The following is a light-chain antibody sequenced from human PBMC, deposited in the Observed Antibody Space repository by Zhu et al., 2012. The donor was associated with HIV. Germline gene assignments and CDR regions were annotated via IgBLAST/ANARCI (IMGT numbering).Light chain of an antibody. CDR1: HSVRRGY. Sequence: EILLTQSPGTLSLSPGDRATLSCRASHSVRRGYVAWYQQKPGQAPRLLMYAASSRPTGIPDRFSGSGSGTDFTLTISGLEPEDFAVYFCQQYSSSPTFGQGTRVDFK. CDR2: AAS. V-gene: IGKV3-20*01. CDR3: QQYSSSPT. J-gene: IGKJ1*01.